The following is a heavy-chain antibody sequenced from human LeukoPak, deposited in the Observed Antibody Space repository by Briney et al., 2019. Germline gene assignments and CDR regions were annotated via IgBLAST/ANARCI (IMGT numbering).Heavy chain of an antibody. CDR3: ARVQVGFFDY. Sequence: SETLSLTCTVSGGSISSGGYYWSWIRQQPGQGLEWIGYIYYSGSTYYNPSLKSRVTISVDTSKNQFSLRLTSVTAADTAVYYCARVQVGFFDYWGQGTLVTVSS. V-gene: IGHV4-31*03. CDR1: GGSISSGGYY. J-gene: IGHJ4*02. D-gene: IGHD1-26*01. CDR2: IYYSGST.